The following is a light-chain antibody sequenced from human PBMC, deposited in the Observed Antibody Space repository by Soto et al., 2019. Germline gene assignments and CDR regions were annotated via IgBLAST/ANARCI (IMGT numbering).Light chain of an antibody. V-gene: IGLV1-40*01. Sequence: QSVLTQPPSVSGAPGQRVTISCTGNSSNIGAGYDVHWYQQLPGTAPKLLIFVNSNRPSGVPDRFSGSKSGTSASLAITGLQAEEEADYYCQSYDTSLNGLFGGGTKLTVL. J-gene: IGLJ3*02. CDR2: VNS. CDR1: SSNIGAGYD. CDR3: QSYDTSLNGL.